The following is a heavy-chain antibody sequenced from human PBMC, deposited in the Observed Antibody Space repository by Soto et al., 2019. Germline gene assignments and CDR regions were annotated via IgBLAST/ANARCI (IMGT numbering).Heavy chain of an antibody. J-gene: IGHJ4*02. D-gene: IGHD6-6*01. CDR3: AKDDGSSSSLDY. V-gene: IGHV3-30*18. Sequence: QVQLVESGGGVVQPGRSLRLSCAASGFTFSSYGMHWVRQAPGKGLERVAVISYDGSNKYYADSVKGRFTISRDNSKNTLYLQMNSLRAVDTAVYYCAKDDGSSSSLDYWGQGTLVTVSS. CDR1: GFTFSSYG. CDR2: ISYDGSNK.